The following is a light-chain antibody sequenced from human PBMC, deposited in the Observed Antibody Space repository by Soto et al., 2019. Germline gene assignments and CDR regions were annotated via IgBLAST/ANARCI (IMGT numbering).Light chain of an antibody. Sequence: DIQMTQSPSTLSASVGDRVTITCRASQNINSWLAWYQQKPGKAPNLLIYDASTLESGVPSRFSGSGSGTDFTLTISSLQPEEFATYYCQQLNSYPLTVGGGTKVDIK. V-gene: IGKV1-5*01. CDR3: QQLNSYPLT. J-gene: IGKJ4*01. CDR1: QNINSW. CDR2: DAS.